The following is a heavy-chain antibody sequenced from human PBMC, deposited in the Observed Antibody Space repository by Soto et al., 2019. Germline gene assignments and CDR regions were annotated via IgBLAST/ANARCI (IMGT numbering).Heavy chain of an antibody. Sequence: QITLKESGPTLVKPTQTLTLTCTFSGFSLNTRAVGVGWIRQPPGEALEWLALINWNDDERYSPSLKDRLTITKDASKNHVVLTMTNIDHVDTATYYCAHRHDLGGFDIWGQGTTVTVSS. CDR1: GFSLNTRAVG. CDR3: AHRHDLGGFDI. V-gene: IGHV2-5*01. CDR2: INWNDDE. D-gene: IGHD2-15*01. J-gene: IGHJ3*02.